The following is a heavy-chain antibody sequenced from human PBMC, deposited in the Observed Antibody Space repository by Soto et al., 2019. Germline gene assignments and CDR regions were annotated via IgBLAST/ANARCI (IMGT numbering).Heavy chain of an antibody. J-gene: IGHJ4*02. V-gene: IGHV1-18*01. CDR3: ARDSLTIFGLRGAPIDY. D-gene: IGHD3-3*01. CDR1: GYIFSSHI. Sequence: ASVKVSCKTSGYIFSSHIINWVRQAPGQGLEWLGWINTNNGNTNYAQKFLGRVTMTKDTSTSTAFMEVKSLTSDDTAVYFCARDSLTIFGLRGAPIDYWGQGTPVTVSS. CDR2: INTNNGNT.